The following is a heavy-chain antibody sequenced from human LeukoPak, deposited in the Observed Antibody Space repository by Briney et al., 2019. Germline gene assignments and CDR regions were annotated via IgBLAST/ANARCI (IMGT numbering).Heavy chain of an antibody. D-gene: IGHD6-13*01. CDR3: ARDDGSSWPGDYYYGMDV. CDR2: IYSGGST. V-gene: IGHV3-66*01. J-gene: IGHJ6*02. CDR1: GFTVSSNY. Sequence: GGSLRLSCAASGFTVSSNYMSWVRQAPGKGLEWVSAIYSGGSTYYADSVKGRFTISRDNSKNTLYLQMNSLRAEDTAVYYCARDDGSSWPGDYYYGMDVWGQGTTVTVSS.